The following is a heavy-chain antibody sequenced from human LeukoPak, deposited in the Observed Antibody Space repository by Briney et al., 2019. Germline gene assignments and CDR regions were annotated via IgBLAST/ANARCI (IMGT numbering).Heavy chain of an antibody. J-gene: IGHJ4*02. Sequence: GGSLRLSCAASGFTFSSYGMNWVRQAPGKGLEWVSYISSSSSTIYYADSVKGRFTISRDNAKNSLYLQMNSLRAEDTAVYYCARAYCGGDCPPDYWGQGTLVTVSS. CDR1: GFTFSSYG. D-gene: IGHD2-21*02. V-gene: IGHV3-48*04. CDR3: ARAYCGGDCPPDY. CDR2: ISSSSSTI.